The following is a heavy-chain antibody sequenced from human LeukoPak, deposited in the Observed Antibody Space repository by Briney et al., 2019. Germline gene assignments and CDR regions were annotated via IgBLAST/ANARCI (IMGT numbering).Heavy chain of an antibody. J-gene: IGHJ5*02. D-gene: IGHD3-22*01. CDR1: GYTFTSYY. CDR3: ARVVREPSRYYYEPYGWFDP. Sequence: VASVKVPCKASGYTFTSYYMHWVRQAPGQGLEWMGIINPSGGSTSYAQKFQGRVTMTRDTSTSTVYMELSSLRSEDTAVYYCARVVREPSRYYYEPYGWFDPWGQGTLVTVSS. CDR2: INPSGGST. V-gene: IGHV1-46*03.